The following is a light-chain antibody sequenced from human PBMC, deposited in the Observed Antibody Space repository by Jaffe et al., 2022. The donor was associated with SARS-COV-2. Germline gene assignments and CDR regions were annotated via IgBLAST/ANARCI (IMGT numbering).Light chain of an antibody. CDR1: SSNIGKNY. V-gene: IGLV1-51*01. CDR3: GTWDSSLSAGV. Sequence: QSVLTQPPSVSAAPGQKVTISCSSNIGKNYVSWYQQLPGTAPKLLIYDNNKRPSGIPDRFSGSKSGTSATLGITGLQTGDEADYYCGTWDSSLSAGVFGGGTKLTVL. CDR2: DNN. J-gene: IGLJ2*01.